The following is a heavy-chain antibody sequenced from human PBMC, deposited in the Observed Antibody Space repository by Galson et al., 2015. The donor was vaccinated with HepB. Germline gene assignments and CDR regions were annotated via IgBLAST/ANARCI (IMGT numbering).Heavy chain of an antibody. V-gene: IGHV1-69-2*01. CDR3: ATVVGPTVGFDY. CDR1: GYTFTDYY. J-gene: IGHJ4*02. Sequence: VKVSCKVSGYTFTDYYMHWAQQAPGKGPEWMGLVDPDDGETTYAEKFQARVTITADTSTDTAYMELRSLRSEDTAVYYCATVVGPTVGFDYWGQGTLVTVSS. CDR2: VDPDDGET. D-gene: IGHD4-23*01.